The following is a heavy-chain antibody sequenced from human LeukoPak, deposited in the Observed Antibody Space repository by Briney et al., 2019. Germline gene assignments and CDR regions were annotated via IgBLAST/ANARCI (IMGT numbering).Heavy chain of an antibody. CDR1: GGSISSYY. J-gene: IGHJ5*02. CDR3: ARAKPRNQGYYGSGSPNWFDP. CDR2: IYTSGST. D-gene: IGHD3-10*01. V-gene: IGHV4-4*07. Sequence: SETLSLTCTVSGGSISSYYWSWIRQPAGKGLEWIGRIYTSGSTNYNPSLKSRVTMSVDTSKNQFSLKLSSVTAADTAVYYCARAKPRNQGYYGSGSPNWFDPWGQGTLATVSS.